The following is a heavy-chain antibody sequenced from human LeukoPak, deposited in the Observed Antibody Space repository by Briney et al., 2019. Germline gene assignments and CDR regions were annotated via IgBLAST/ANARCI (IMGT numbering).Heavy chain of an antibody. CDR1: RFTFSSYG. CDR3: AKDIYYYDSCRYFQH. J-gene: IGHJ1*01. Sequence: GGSLRLSCAASRFTFSSYGMNWVRQAPGKGLEWVAVISYDGSNKYYADSVKGRFTISRDNSKNTLYLQMNSLRAEDTAVYYCAKDIYYYDSCRYFQHWGQGTLVTVSS. CDR2: ISYDGSNK. V-gene: IGHV3-30*18. D-gene: IGHD3-22*01.